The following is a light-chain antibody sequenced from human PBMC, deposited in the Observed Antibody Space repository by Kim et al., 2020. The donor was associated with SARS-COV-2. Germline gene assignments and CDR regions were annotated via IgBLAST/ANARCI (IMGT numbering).Light chain of an antibody. V-gene: IGLV3-21*04. CDR1: NIGTKI. CDR2: SDS. J-gene: IGLJ2*01. CDR3: QVWDSRSDHVV. Sequence: SSELTQPPSVSVAPGKTARITCGGLNIGTKIVHWYQQRPGQAPVLVIYSDSDRPSGIPERFSGSNSGNTATLTISRVEAGDEADYYCQVWDSRSDHVVFG.